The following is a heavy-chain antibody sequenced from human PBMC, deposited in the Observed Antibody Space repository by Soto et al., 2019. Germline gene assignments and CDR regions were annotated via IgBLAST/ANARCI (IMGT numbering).Heavy chain of an antibody. Sequence: GSGPTLVNPTQTLTLTCTFSGFSLSTSGMCVSWIRQPPGKALEWLARIDWDDDKYYSTSLKTRLTISKDTSKNQVVLTMTNMDPVDTATYYCARTKRVAYSGYAVLDYWGQGTLVTVSS. CDR1: GFSLSTSGMC. CDR2: IDWDDDK. D-gene: IGHD5-12*01. J-gene: IGHJ4*02. V-gene: IGHV2-70*11. CDR3: ARTKRVAYSGYAVLDY.